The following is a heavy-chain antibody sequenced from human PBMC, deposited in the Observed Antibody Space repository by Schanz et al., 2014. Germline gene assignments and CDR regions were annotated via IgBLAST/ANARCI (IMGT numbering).Heavy chain of an antibody. V-gene: IGHV3-74*01. CDR3: ARDRDAGGYDS. CDR1: GFTFSDSW. J-gene: IGHJ5*01. Sequence: EVQLVESGGGLVQPGGSLRLSCAASGFTFSDSWMHWVRQAPGKGLVWVSRTSNDGSFTTFADSVKGRFTISRDNAKNSVYLQMHSLRAEDTALYYCARDRDAGGYDSWGQGTLVTVSS. CDR2: TSNDGSFT. D-gene: IGHD2-8*02.